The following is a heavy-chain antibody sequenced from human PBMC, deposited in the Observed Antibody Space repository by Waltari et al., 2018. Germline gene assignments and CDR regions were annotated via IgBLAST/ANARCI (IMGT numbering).Heavy chain of an antibody. V-gene: IGHV1-69*12. CDR3: ATTYNGYDGTPAW. D-gene: IGHD5-12*01. Sequence: QVHLVQSGAEVKEPGSSVKVSCKASGGTFSSNAFTWVRQAPGQGLEWMGGYIPIVGITNYAQKFQGRVTVTAEESTRTAYMELRSLRSEDTAVYYCATTYNGYDGTPAWWGRGTRVTVSS. CDR1: GGTFSSNA. J-gene: IGHJ4*02. CDR2: YIPIVGIT.